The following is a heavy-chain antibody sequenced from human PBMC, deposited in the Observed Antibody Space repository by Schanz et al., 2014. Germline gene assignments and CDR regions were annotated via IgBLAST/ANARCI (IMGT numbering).Heavy chain of an antibody. CDR1: GFTFSSYG. CDR3: ARDPNSVNEIDY. CDR2: ISNDGSNK. V-gene: IGHV3-30*03. D-gene: IGHD5-12*01. Sequence: QVQLVESGGGVVQPGRSLRLSCAASGFTFSSYGMHWDRQAPGKGLEWVAVISNDGSNKYYADSVKGRFTLSRDNAKNSMYLQMNSLRVEDTAVYYCARDPNSVNEIDYWGQGTLVTVSS. J-gene: IGHJ4*02.